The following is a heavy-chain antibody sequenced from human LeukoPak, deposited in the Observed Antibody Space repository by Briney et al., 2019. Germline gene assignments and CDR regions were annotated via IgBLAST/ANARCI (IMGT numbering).Heavy chain of an antibody. CDR1: GESFSGYY. CDR2: INHSGSTT. CDR3: ARKSGYARDY. V-gene: IGHV4-34*01. J-gene: IGHJ4*02. Sequence: SETLSLTCAVYGESFSGYYWNWIRQPPGKGLEWIGEINHSGSTTNHNPSLKSRVTMSVDTSKNQFSLKMTSVTAADTAVYYCARKSGYARDYWGQGTLVIVSS. D-gene: IGHD5-12*01.